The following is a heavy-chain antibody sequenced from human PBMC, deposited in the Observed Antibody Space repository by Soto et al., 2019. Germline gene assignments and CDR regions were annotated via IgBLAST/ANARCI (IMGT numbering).Heavy chain of an antibody. J-gene: IGHJ5*02. V-gene: IGHV4-59*01. CDR2: ISSSGTT. CDR3: ARIRSGSYWFGP. CDR1: GDSISGYY. D-gene: IGHD6-19*01. Sequence: SETLSLTCSVSGDSISGYYWSWVRQPPGKGLEWIAYISSSGTTSYNPSLKSRVTISVDTSKNQFSLKVNSVTTAATAVYYCARIRSGSYWFGPWGQGPLVTAPQ.